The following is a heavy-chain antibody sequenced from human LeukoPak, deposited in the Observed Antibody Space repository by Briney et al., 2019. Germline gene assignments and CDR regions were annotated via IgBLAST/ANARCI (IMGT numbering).Heavy chain of an antibody. CDR2: IKQDGSDK. J-gene: IGHJ4*02. D-gene: IGHD6-25*01. CDR3: ARDSAAHGGY. V-gene: IGHV3-7*03. Sequence: GGSLRLSCVVSEFNFRNYWMSWVRQTPGKGLEWVANIKQDGSDKYYVDSVKGRFIISRDNAKNSLYLQMNSLRDEDTAVYYCARDSAAHGGYWGQGTPVIVSS. CDR1: EFNFRNYW.